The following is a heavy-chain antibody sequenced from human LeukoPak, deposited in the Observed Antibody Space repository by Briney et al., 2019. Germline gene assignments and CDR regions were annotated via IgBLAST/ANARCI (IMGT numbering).Heavy chain of an antibody. CDR3: ARDRVVGATHDAFDI. Sequence: GGSLRLSCAASGFTFSSSDMSWVRQAPGKGLEWLSTISGGGGSTYYADSVKGRFPISRDNSKNTLYLQMNSLRAEDTAVYYCARDRVVGATHDAFDIWGQGTMVTVSS. J-gene: IGHJ3*02. CDR1: GFTFSSSD. CDR2: ISGGGGST. D-gene: IGHD1-26*01. V-gene: IGHV3-23*01.